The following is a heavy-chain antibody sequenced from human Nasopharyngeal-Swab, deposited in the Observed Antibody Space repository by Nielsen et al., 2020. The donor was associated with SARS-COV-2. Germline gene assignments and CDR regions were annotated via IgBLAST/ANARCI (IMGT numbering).Heavy chain of an antibody. CDR3: AKFSCDSSDCPLNH. Sequence: GGSLRLSCAASGFTFSSYWMSWVRQAPGKGLEWVSSITGRGDRTYYADSVRGRFVISRDASTNTLFLQMSSLRADDTALYYCAKFSCDSSDCPLNHWGLGTLVTVSS. CDR1: GFTFSSYW. J-gene: IGHJ1*01. V-gene: IGHV3-23*01. CDR2: ITGRGDRT. D-gene: IGHD3-22*01.